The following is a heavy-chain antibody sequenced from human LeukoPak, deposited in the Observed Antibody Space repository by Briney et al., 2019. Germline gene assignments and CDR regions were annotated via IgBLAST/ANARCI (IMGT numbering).Heavy chain of an antibody. CDR3: AKSDNPWEPVNPFDY. V-gene: IGHV3-43*01. CDR1: EFTFDDFS. CDR2: ISWDGGAT. D-gene: IGHD1-26*01. J-gene: IGHJ4*02. Sequence: EGSLRLSCAASEFTFDDFSMNWVRQAPGTGLEWGSLISWDGGATYYADSVKGRFTISRDNSQNSLYLQMNSLRTEDTAVYYCAKSDNPWEPVNPFDYWGQGTLVTVSS.